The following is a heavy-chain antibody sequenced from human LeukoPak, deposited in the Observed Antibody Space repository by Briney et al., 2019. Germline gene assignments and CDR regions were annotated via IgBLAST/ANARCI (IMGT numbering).Heavy chain of an antibody. V-gene: IGHV4-59*01. CDR3: ARGGPTVTSYSSWDS. CDR1: GGSISSYY. Sequence: SETLSLTCTVSGGSISSYYWSWIRQPPGKGLEWIGYIYYSGSTNYNPSLQSRTTMSVDTSKNQFSLKLDSVTTADTAVYYCARGGPTVTSYSSWDSWGQGTLVTVSS. CDR2: IYYSGST. J-gene: IGHJ4*02. D-gene: IGHD4-11*01.